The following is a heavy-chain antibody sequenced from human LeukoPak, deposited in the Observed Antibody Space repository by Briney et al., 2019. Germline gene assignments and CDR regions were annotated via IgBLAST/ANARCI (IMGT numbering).Heavy chain of an antibody. V-gene: IGHV3-30-3*01. Sequence: GRSLRLSCAASGFTFSSYAMHWVRQAPGKGLEWVAVISYDGSNKYYADSVKGRFTISRDNSKNTLYLQMNSLRAEDTAVYYCAKDGGNWYFDLWGRGTLFTVSS. J-gene: IGHJ2*01. D-gene: IGHD1-14*01. CDR3: AKDGGNWYFDL. CDR1: GFTFSSYA. CDR2: ISYDGSNK.